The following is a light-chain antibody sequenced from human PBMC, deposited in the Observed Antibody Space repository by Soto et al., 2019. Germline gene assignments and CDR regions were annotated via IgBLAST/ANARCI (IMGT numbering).Light chain of an antibody. CDR2: EVT. J-gene: IGLJ3*02. V-gene: IGLV2-14*01. CDR3: GSYAGGTTLV. CDR1: SSDVGGYDS. Sequence: QSALTQPASVSGSPGQSITISCTGSSSDVGGYDSVSWYQQHPGKAPKLLIYEVTKRPSGVSNRLSGSKSGNTASLTISGLQAYDESDYYCGSYAGGTTLVFGGGTKVTVL.